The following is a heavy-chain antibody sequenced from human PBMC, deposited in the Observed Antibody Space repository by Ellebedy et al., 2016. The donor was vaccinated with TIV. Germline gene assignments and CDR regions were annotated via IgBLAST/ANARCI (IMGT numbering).Heavy chain of an antibody. V-gene: IGHV3-33*01. D-gene: IGHD1-14*01. CDR2: IWYDGSNE. CDR1: GFTFSNYG. Sequence: GGSLRLXCAASGFTFSNYGMHWVRQAPGKGLEWVAVIWYDGSNEDYADSVKGRFTISRDNSKNTLYLQMNSLRAEDTAVYYCARDLLTGGRASAFDIWGQGTMVTVSS. J-gene: IGHJ3*02. CDR3: ARDLLTGGRASAFDI.